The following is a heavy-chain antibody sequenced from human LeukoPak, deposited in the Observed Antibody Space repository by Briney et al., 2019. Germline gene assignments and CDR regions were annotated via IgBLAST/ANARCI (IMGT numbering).Heavy chain of an antibody. Sequence: AGGSLRLSCAASGLTVSGNYMRGVPQAPAKGLEWVSLIHSGGSTYYADSVKGRFTTSRQNTKNTLYLKMNSLRPEDAAVYYCARDRGGPWGQGTLVTVSS. CDR1: GLTVSGNY. D-gene: IGHD3-10*01. J-gene: IGHJ4*02. CDR3: ARDRGGP. V-gene: IGHV3-53*01. CDR2: IHSGGST.